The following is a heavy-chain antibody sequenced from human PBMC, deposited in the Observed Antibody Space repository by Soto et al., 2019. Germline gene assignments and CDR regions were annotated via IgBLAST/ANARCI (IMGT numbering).Heavy chain of an antibody. CDR3: TADSYINMPIVRFDY. CDR2: IKSKDDGGTT. CDR1: GFIFSNAW. Sequence: GGSLRLSCAASGFIFSNAWINWVRQAPGKGLEWVGRIKSKDDGGTTDFAAPVKGRFAISRDDSKNMMYMEMSSLRTEDTAVYYCTADSYINMPIVRFDYWGQGTLVTVSS. J-gene: IGHJ4*02. D-gene: IGHD2-2*01. V-gene: IGHV3-15*07.